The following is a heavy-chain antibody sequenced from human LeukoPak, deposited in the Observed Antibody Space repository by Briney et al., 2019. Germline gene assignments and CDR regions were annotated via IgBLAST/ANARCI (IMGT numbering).Heavy chain of an antibody. D-gene: IGHD3-9*01. CDR1: GFTFSSYW. Sequence: GGSLRLSCAASGFTFSSYWMHWVRQAPGKGLLWVSRINSDGSSTSYADSVKGRFTISRDNAKNTLYLQMNSLRAEDTAVYYCARGLRYFDWLNWFDPWGQGTLVTVSS. J-gene: IGHJ5*02. CDR2: INSDGSST. CDR3: ARGLRYFDWLNWFDP. V-gene: IGHV3-74*01.